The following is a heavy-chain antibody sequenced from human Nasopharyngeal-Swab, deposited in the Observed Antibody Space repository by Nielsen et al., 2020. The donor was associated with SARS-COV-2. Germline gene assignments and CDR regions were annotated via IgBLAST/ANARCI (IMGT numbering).Heavy chain of an antibody. CDR2: ISGSGGST. D-gene: IGHD3-10*01. Sequence: GESLKISCAASGFTFSSHAMSWVRQAPGKGLEWVSAISGSGGSTYYADSVKGRFTISRDNSKNTLYLQMNSLRAEDTAVYYCAKKRVTMVRGVQAPTDYWGQGTLVTVSS. J-gene: IGHJ4*02. V-gene: IGHV3-23*01. CDR3: AKKRVTMVRGVQAPTDY. CDR1: GFTFSSHA.